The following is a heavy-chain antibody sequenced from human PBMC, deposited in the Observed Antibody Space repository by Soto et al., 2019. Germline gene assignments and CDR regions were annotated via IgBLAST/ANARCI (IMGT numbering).Heavy chain of an antibody. Sequence: PSETLSLTCSVSSGSISSSDYYWSLIRQPPGKGLEWIGYINYSGRTYYKPSLKSRVSISIDTSKNQFSLRLSSVAAADTAVYYCARLSDYGDSFDYWGQGTLVTVSS. J-gene: IGHJ4*02. D-gene: IGHD4-17*01. CDR2: INYSGRT. CDR3: ARLSDYGDSFDY. V-gene: IGHV4-30-4*01. CDR1: SGSISSSDYY.